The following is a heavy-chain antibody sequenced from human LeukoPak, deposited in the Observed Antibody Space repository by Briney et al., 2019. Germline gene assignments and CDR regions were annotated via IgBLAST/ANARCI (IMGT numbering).Heavy chain of an antibody. CDR2: IYTSGST. V-gene: IGHV4-4*07. D-gene: IGHD4-17*01. CDR1: GGSISSYY. Sequence: SETLSLTCTVSGGSISSYYWSWIRQPAGKGLEWIGRIYTSGSTNYNPSLKSRVTMSVDTSKNQFSLKLSSVTAADTAVYYCARDQRDDYGDLNAFDIWGQGTMVTVPS. CDR3: ARDQRDDYGDLNAFDI. J-gene: IGHJ3*02.